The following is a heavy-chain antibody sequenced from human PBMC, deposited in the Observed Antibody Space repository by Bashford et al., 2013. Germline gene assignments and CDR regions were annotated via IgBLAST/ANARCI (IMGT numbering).Heavy chain of an antibody. V-gene: IGHV3-15*01. J-gene: IGHJ6*02. CDR1: GFSFSNVW. D-gene: IGHD3-10*01. CDR2: IKSEVDGGAR. Sequence: GGSLRLSCAASGFSFSNVWMNWVRQAPGKGLEWLGRIKSEVDGGAREYATPVKGRCTISRDDSKNTVYLQMNSLQSEDTAVYYCFTRASGSYYKYYYGMDVWGQGTTVTVSS. CDR3: FTRASGSYYKYYYGMDV.